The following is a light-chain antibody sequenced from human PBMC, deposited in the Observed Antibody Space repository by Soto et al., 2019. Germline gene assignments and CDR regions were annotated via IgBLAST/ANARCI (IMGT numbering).Light chain of an antibody. CDR1: SSDVGGYNY. J-gene: IGLJ2*01. CDR2: EVS. V-gene: IGLV2-14*01. CDR3: SSYSDSTTRVV. Sequence: QSALTQPASMSGSPGQSITLSCTGTSSDVGGYNYVSWYQQHPGKAPKLIVYEVSNRPSGISNRFSGSKSGNTASLSISGLQADDEADYYCSSYSDSTTRVVFGGGTKVTVL.